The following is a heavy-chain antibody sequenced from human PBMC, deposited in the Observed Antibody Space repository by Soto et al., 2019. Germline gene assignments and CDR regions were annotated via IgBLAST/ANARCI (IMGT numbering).Heavy chain of an antibody. Sequence: SETLSLTCTVSGGSISSGDYYWSWIRQPPGKGLEWIGYIYYSGSTYYNPSLKSRVTISVDTSKNQFSLKLSSVTAADTAVYYCARDYYGSGSYWSWLDPWGQGTLVTVSS. V-gene: IGHV4-30-4*01. CDR2: IYYSGST. D-gene: IGHD3-10*01. CDR3: ARDYYGSGSYWSWLDP. J-gene: IGHJ5*02. CDR1: GGSISSGDYY.